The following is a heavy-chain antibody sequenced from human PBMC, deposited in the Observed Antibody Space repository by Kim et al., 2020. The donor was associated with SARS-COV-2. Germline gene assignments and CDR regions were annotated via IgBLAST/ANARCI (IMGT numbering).Heavy chain of an antibody. Sequence: SETLSLTCTVSGYSISSGYYWGWIRQPPGKGLEWIGSIYHSGSTYYNPSLKSRVTISVDTSKNQFSLKLSSVTAADTAVYYCARVRDIVVVPAATGVNW. CDR1: GYSISSGYY. J-gene: IGHJ5*01. CDR2: IYHSGST. D-gene: IGHD2-2*01. V-gene: IGHV4-38-2*02. CDR3: ARVRDIVVVPAATGVNW.